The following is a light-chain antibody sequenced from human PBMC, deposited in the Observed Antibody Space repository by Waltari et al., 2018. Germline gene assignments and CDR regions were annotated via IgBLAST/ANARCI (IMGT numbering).Light chain of an antibody. CDR3: SSYTTSNAPGV. CDR1: DSDVGAYNF. J-gene: IGLJ1*01. CDR2: EVS. Sequence: QSALTQPASVPGSPGQSITISCTGTDSDVGAYNFVSWYRQHPGKAPHLIIYEVSERPPGISDRFSGLQADDEAVYCCSSYTTSNAPGVFGTGTKDTVL. V-gene: IGLV2-14*01.